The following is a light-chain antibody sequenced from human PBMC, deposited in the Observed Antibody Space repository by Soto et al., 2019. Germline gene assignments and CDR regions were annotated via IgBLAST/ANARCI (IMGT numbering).Light chain of an antibody. CDR3: SSYTSSSTPDV. CDR1: SSDVGGYNY. J-gene: IGLJ1*01. V-gene: IGLV2-14*01. CDR2: DVS. Sequence: QSALTQPASVSGSPGQSITISCTGTSSDVGGYNYVSWYQQHPGNAPKVMIYDVSNRPSGVSDRFSGSKSGNTASLTISGLQAEDEADYYCSSYTSSSTPDVFGTGTKVTVL.